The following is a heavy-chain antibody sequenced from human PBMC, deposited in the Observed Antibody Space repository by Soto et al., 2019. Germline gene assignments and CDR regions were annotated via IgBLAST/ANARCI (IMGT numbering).Heavy chain of an antibody. Sequence: EVQLLESGGGLVRPGGSLRLSCAASGFTFYNYAMHWVRQAPGKGLEWVSTISGGGDGTYYADSVKGRFTISRDNPRNTVYLQMSSLRAEDTAVYYCAKKGLGSLATYCTTGDCHYAFDVWGKGTLVTVSS. CDR3: AKKGLGSLATYCTTGDCHYAFDV. V-gene: IGHV3-23*01. CDR2: ISGGGDGT. J-gene: IGHJ3*01. D-gene: IGHD2-8*01. CDR1: GFTFYNYA.